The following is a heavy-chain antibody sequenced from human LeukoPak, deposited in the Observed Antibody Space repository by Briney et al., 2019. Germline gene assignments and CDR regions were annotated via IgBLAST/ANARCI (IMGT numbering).Heavy chain of an antibody. J-gene: IGHJ3*02. D-gene: IGHD3-10*01. Sequence: GGSLRLSCAASGFTVSSNYMSWVRQAPGKGLEWVSVIYSGGSTYYADSVKGRFTISRDNSKNTLYLQMNSLRAEDTAVYYCARDTVYYGSGSYYDAFDIWGQGTMVTVSS. V-gene: IGHV3-53*01. CDR3: ARDTVYYGSGSYYDAFDI. CDR2: IYSGGST. CDR1: GFTVSSNY.